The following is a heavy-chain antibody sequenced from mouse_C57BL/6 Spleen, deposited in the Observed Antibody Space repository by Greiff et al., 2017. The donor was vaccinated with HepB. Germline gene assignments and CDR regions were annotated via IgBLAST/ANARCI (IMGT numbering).Heavy chain of an antibody. D-gene: IGHD1-1*01. CDR1: GYTFTSYW. V-gene: IGHV1-55*01. CDR3: ARSPYYYIPYAMDY. Sequence: QVQLKESGAELVRPGASVKMSCKASGYTFTSYWITWVKQRPGQGLEWIGDIYPGSGSTNYNEKFKSKATLTVDTSSSTAYMQLSSLTSEDSAVYYCARSPYYYIPYAMDYWGQGTSVTVSS. J-gene: IGHJ4*01. CDR2: IYPGSGST.